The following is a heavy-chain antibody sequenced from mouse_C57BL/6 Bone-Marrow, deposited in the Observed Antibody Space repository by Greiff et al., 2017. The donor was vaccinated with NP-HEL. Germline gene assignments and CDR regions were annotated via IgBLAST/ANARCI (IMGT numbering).Heavy chain of an antibody. J-gene: IGHJ3*01. CDR3: ARSSYGNYGAWFAY. CDR2: ISSGGSYT. D-gene: IGHD2-10*01. V-gene: IGHV5-6*01. CDR1: GFTFSSYG. Sequence: EVKVVESGGDLVKPGGSLKLSCAASGFTFSSYGMSWVRQTPDKRLEWVATISSGGSYTYYPDSVKGRFTISRDNAKNTLYLQMSSLKSEDTAMYYCARSSYGNYGAWFAYWGQGTLVTVSA.